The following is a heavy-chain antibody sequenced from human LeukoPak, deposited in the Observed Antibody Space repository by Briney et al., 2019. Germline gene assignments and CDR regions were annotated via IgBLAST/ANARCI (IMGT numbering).Heavy chain of an antibody. D-gene: IGHD2-2*02. J-gene: IGHJ4*02. CDR1: GGSISSGDYY. CDR2: IYYSGST. Sequence: PSQTLSLTCTVSGGSISSGDYYWSWIRQPPGKGLEWIGYIYYSGSTYYNPSLKSRVTISVDTSKNQFSLKPSSVTAADTAVYYCARVLGYCSSTSCYTLYYFDYWGQGTLVTVSS. CDR3: ARVLGYCSSTSCYTLYYFDY. V-gene: IGHV4-30-4*08.